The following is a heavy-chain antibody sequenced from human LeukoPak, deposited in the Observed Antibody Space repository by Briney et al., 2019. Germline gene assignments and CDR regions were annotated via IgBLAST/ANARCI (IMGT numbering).Heavy chain of an antibody. CDR2: INHSGST. Sequence: SETLSLTCAVYGGSFSGYYWSWIRQPPGKGLEWIGEINHSGSTNYNPSLKSRVTIPVDTSKNQFSLKLSSVTAADTAVYYCARAVRHVVPAGDYYFDYWGQGTLVTVSS. J-gene: IGHJ4*02. D-gene: IGHD2-2*01. V-gene: IGHV4-34*01. CDR3: ARAVRHVVPAGDYYFDY. CDR1: GGSFSGYY.